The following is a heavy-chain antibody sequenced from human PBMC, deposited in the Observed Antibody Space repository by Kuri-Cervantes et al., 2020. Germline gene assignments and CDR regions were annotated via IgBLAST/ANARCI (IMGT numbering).Heavy chain of an antibody. D-gene: IGHD6-19*01. V-gene: IGHV3-30*18. CDR1: GFTFSSYG. CDR3: AKSYSSGWTYGMDV. CDR2: ISYDGSNK. J-gene: IGHJ6*02. Sequence: GESLKISCAASGFTFSSYGMHWVRQAPGKGLEWVAVISYDGSNKYYADPVKGRFTISRDNSKNTLYLQMNSLTAEDTAVYYCAKSYSSGWTYGMDVWGQGTTVTVSS.